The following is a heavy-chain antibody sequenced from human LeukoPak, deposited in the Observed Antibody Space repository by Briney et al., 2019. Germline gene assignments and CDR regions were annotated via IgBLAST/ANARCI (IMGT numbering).Heavy chain of an antibody. V-gene: IGHV1-2*02. CDR2: INPNSGGI. CDR3: ARDHNNAMDV. CDR1: GYIFTAYY. J-gene: IGHJ6*02. Sequence: ASVKVSCKASGYIFTAYYIHWVRQAPGQGLEWVGWINPNSGGINYAQNFQGRVTMTRDTSISTAYMELSRLRSDDTAVYYCARDHNNAMDVWGQGTTVIVS. D-gene: IGHD1-14*01.